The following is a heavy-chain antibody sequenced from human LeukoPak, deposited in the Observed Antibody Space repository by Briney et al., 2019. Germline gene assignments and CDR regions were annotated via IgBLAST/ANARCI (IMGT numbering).Heavy chain of an antibody. CDR1: GYSISTGYY. CDR3: ARGGSFWSGYYDQYYFDY. D-gene: IGHD3-3*01. V-gene: IGHV4-38-2*02. CDR2: IYHSGST. Sequence: SETLSLTCTVSGYSISTGYYWDWIRQPPGEGPEWIGSIYHSGSTYYNPSLKGRVTISRDTSKNQFSLKLSSVTAADTAVYYCARGGSFWSGYYDQYYFDYWGQGTLVTVSS. J-gene: IGHJ4*02.